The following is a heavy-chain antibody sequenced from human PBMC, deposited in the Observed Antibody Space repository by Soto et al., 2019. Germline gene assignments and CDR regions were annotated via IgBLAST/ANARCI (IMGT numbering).Heavy chain of an antibody. CDR2: INPKNDDT. CDR3: ARGRLDFDGRGYYHFYS. D-gene: IGHD3-22*01. Sequence: ASVTVSWNASGYTFTAYYLPWMRQAPGQGLEWMGWINPKNDDTNYAQKFPASVTMTRDTSIRTAYMELSRWISDDTAIYYCARGRLDFDGRGYYHFYSWGQGTLVTVSS. J-gene: IGHJ4*02. V-gene: IGHV1-2*02. CDR1: GYTFTAYY.